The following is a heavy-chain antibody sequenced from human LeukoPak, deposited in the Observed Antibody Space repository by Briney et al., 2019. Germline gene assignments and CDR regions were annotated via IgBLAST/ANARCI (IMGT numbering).Heavy chain of an antibody. Sequence: GGSLRLSCAASGFTFSNYWMSWVRQAPGKGLEWVANIKQDGSEDFYVDSVKGRFTISRDNAKKSLYLQMNSLRVEDTAVYYCARVQGSSGPGIFEYWGQGTLVTVSS. V-gene: IGHV3-7*01. CDR1: GFTFSNYW. D-gene: IGHD6-19*01. CDR2: IKQDGSED. CDR3: ARVQGSSGPGIFEY. J-gene: IGHJ4*02.